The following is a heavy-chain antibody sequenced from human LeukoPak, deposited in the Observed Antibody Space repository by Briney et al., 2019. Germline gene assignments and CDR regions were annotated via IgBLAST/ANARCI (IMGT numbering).Heavy chain of an antibody. CDR3: VKDPRYCSGGSCYSIVPYYFDY. V-gene: IGHV3-64*01. D-gene: IGHD2-15*01. CDR2: VTSNGGST. CDR1: GFTFSSYA. Sequence: SGESLRLSCAASGFTFSSYAMHWVRQAPGKGLEYVSGVTSNGGSTYYANSVKGRFTISRDNSKNTLYLQMGSLRAEDMAVYYCVKDPRYCSGGSCYSIVPYYFDYWGQGTLVTVSS. J-gene: IGHJ4*02.